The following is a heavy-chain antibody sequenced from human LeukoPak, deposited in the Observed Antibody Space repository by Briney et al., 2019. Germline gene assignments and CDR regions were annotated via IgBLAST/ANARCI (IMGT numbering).Heavy chain of an antibody. CDR1: GFAFSSYA. J-gene: IGHJ5*02. CDR2: ISGSGGST. Sequence: GGSLRLSCAASGFAFSSYAMSWVRQAPGKGLEWVSTISGSGGSTYYADSVKGRFTISRDNSKNTLYLQMNSLRAEDTAVYYCAKDPDKDITMARENWFDPWGQGTLVTVSS. CDR3: AKDPDKDITMARENWFDP. V-gene: IGHV3-23*01. D-gene: IGHD3-10*01.